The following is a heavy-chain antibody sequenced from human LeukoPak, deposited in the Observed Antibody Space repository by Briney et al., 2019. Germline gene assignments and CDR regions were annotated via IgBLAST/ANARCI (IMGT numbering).Heavy chain of an antibody. V-gene: IGHV6-1*01. Sequence: SQTLSLTCAISGDSVSSNTAAWNWIRQYPSRGLEWLGRTYYRSKWYNDYAVSVKSRVNVNPDTSKNQFSLQLDSVTPEDTAVYYCARDQDGMDVWGQGTTVTVSS. J-gene: IGHJ6*02. CDR2: TYYRSKWYN. CDR3: ARDQDGMDV. CDR1: GDSVSSNTAA.